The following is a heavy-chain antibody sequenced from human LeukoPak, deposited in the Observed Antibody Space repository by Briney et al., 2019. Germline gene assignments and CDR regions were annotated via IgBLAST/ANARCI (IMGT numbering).Heavy chain of an antibody. Sequence: SETLSLTCSVSGDSISTSSYYWGWIRQPPGKGLEWIGTIYYSGSTYYNPSLTSRVTISVDTSKKQFSLKLSSVTAADTAVYYCARAFWSGPPPYLDVWGKGTTVTVSS. CDR3: ARAFWSGPPPYLDV. J-gene: IGHJ6*04. CDR2: IYYSGST. V-gene: IGHV4-39*07. CDR1: GDSISTSSYY. D-gene: IGHD3-3*01.